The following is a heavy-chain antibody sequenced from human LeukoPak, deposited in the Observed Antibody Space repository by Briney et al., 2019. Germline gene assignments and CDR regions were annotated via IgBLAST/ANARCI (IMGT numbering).Heavy chain of an antibody. CDR3: ASDDYGGNSDFDY. Sequence: GASVKVSCKASGGTFSSYAISWVRQAPGQGLEWMGRIILILGIANYAQKFQGRVTITADKSTSTAYMELSSLRSEDTAVYYCASDDYGGNSDFDYWGQGTLVTVSS. J-gene: IGHJ4*02. CDR2: IILILGIA. CDR1: GGTFSSYA. V-gene: IGHV1-69*04. D-gene: IGHD4-23*01.